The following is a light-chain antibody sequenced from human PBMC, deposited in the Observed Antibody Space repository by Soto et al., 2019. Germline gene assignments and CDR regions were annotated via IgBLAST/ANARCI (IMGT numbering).Light chain of an antibody. V-gene: IGLV3-21*02. J-gene: IGLJ2*01. CDR3: QLWDSNSDHVV. Sequence: SYELTQPPSVSVAPGQTARITCGGSNIGRKSVHWYQQKPGQAPVVVVYDDRDRPSGIPERFSGSNSGNTATLTISRVEDGDEAEYYCQLWDSNSDHVVFGGGPKLTVL. CDR2: DDR. CDR1: NIGRKS.